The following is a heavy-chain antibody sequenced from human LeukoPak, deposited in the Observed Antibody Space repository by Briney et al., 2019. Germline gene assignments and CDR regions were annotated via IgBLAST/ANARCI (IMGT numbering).Heavy chain of an antibody. CDR3: AINLGYCSSTSCYRYFDY. D-gene: IGHD2-2*01. CDR1: GFTFSSYG. J-gene: IGHJ4*02. CDR2: IRYDGSNK. Sequence: GGSLRLSCAASGFTFSSYGMHWVRQGPGKGLEWVAFIRYDGSNKYYADSVKGRFTISRDNSKNTLYLQMNSLRAEDTAVYYCAINLGYCSSTSCYRYFDYWGQGTLVTVSS. V-gene: IGHV3-30*02.